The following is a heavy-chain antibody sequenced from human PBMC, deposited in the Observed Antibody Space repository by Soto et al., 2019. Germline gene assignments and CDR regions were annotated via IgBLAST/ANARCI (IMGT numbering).Heavy chain of an antibody. CDR2: IYYSGNT. CDR1: GGSISSGGSY. CDR3: VRYCSTTKCPFDY. J-gene: IGHJ4*02. V-gene: IGHV4-30-4*01. D-gene: IGHD2-2*01. Sequence: SETLSLTCTVSGGSISSGGSYWGWIRQPPGKGLEWIGYIYYSGNTYFNPSLKSRVTLSVGTSKNQFSLNLSSVTAADTAVYYCVRYCSTTKCPFDYWGQGTLVTVSS.